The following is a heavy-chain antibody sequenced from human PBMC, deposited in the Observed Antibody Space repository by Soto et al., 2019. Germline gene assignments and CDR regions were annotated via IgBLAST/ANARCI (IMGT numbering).Heavy chain of an antibody. D-gene: IGHD3-22*01. CDR2: IYYSGTT. Sequence: PSETLSLTCTVSGGSLSNYYWSWIRQSPGKGLQWIGCIYYSGTTNYNPSLQSRVTISVDTSKNQFSLKLSSVIGPDTAVYYCARGDYYDSSGYLFDYWGQGTLVTVSS. CDR1: GGSLSNYY. V-gene: IGHV4-59*01. J-gene: IGHJ4*02. CDR3: ARGDYYDSSGYLFDY.